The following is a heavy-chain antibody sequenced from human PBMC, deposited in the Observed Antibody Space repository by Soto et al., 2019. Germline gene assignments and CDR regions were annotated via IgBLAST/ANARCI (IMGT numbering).Heavy chain of an antibody. J-gene: IGHJ4*01. D-gene: IGHD3-3*01. CDR3: TTDSYSTIILVRFYV. Sequence: GGSLRLSCAASGFTFSNAWINWVRQAPGKGLEWVGRIKSKTNGGTTDYAAPVKGRFAISRDDSNNMVYLQMNSLKIEDTAVYYCTTDSYSTIILVRFYVWAHGTLVPVAS. V-gene: IGHV3-15*07. CDR2: IKSKTNGGTT. CDR1: GFTFSNAW.